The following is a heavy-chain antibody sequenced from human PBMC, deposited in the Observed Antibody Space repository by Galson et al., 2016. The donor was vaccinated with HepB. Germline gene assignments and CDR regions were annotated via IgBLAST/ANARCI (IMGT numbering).Heavy chain of an antibody. CDR3: ARATQWLTKDSLDAFEV. D-gene: IGHD6-19*01. CDR1: GGTFSSFA. V-gene: IGHV1-69*13. CDR2: IIPMFEVA. J-gene: IGHJ3*01. Sequence: SVKVSCKASGGTFSSFAISWVRLAPGQGLEWMGGIIPMFEVANYAQKFKDRLTITADDSTTTVYMDLSSLRSGDTAIYYCARATQWLTKDSLDAFEVWGQGTPLTVSS.